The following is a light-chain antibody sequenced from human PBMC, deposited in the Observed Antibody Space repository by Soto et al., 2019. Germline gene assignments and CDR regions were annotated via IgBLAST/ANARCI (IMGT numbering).Light chain of an antibody. Sequence: QSVLTQPPSVSGAPGQRVTISCTGSSSNIGAGYDVHWYQQLPGTAPKLLIYGNSNRPSGVPDRFSGSKSGTSASLAITGLQDEDEADYYCQSYDSRLRRVFGGGTKLTVL. CDR3: QSYDSRLRRV. CDR1: SSNIGAGYD. J-gene: IGLJ2*01. V-gene: IGLV1-40*01. CDR2: GNS.